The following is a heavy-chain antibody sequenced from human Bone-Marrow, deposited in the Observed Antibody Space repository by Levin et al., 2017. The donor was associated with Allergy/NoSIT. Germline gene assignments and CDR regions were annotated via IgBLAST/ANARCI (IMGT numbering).Heavy chain of an antibody. J-gene: IGHJ6*03. CDR3: ARGLNFMVRGRFIAWYMDV. D-gene: IGHD3-10*01. CDR2: ISHSATT. V-gene: IGHV4-34*01. Sequence: KPSETLSLTCSVSDGSLSGFYWSWIRQSPGRGLEWIGEISHSATTTYSPSLKSRVSMSIDPSRNQFSLRLTSVTAADTAVYYCARGLNFMVRGRFIAWYMDVWGKGTTVTVTS. CDR1: DGSLSGFY.